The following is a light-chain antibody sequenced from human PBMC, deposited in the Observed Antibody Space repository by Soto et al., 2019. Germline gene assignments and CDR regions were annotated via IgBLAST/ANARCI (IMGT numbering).Light chain of an antibody. Sequence: EIVMTQSPATLSVSLGERATLSCRASQSVSSNLAWYQQKPGQAPRLLIYGASTRATGIPARFSGSGSWTEFTLTISSLQSEEFAVYYCQQYNNWPPLTFGGGTKVEIK. CDR1: QSVSSN. CDR2: GAS. J-gene: IGKJ4*01. V-gene: IGKV3-15*01. CDR3: QQYNNWPPLT.